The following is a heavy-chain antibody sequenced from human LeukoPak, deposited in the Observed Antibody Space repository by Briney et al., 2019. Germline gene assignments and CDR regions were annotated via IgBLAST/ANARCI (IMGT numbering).Heavy chain of an antibody. CDR2: IWYDGSKN. V-gene: IGHV3-33*01. D-gene: IGHD2-2*02. CDR3: ARAPYTTGRSFYFDS. CDR1: GFTFRNYG. Sequence: GRSLRLSCAASGFTFRNYGMHWVRQAPGKGLEWVAIIWYDGSKNYYADSVKGRFSISRDNFNNTLYLHMDSLRAEDAALYYCARAPYTTGRSFYFDSWGQGTLVTVSS. J-gene: IGHJ4*02.